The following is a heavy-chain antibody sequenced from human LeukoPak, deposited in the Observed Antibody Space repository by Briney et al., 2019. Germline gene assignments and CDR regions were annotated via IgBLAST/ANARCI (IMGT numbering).Heavy chain of an antibody. CDR3: TRGWSSGGAFDI. CDR2: IYISGNT. J-gene: IGHJ3*02. V-gene: IGHV4-61*02. Sequence: SETLSLTCTVSGGSINSAGYSWTWIRQPAGKGLEWIGRIYISGNTDQNPSLKSRVTVSMDTSKNQFSLEMTSVTAADTAVYYCTRGWSSGGAFDIWGQGTMVTVSS. D-gene: IGHD6-19*01. CDR1: GGSINSAGYS.